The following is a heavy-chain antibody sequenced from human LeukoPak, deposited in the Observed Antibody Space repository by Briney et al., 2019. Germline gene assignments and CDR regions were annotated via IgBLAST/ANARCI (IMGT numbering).Heavy chain of an antibody. J-gene: IGHJ4*02. CDR3: ARPVQDSSGYMYYLDY. D-gene: IGHD3-22*01. CDR2: INPSGGST. Sequence: ASVKVSCKASGYTFTSYYMHWVRQAPGQGLEWMGIINPSGGSTSYAQKFQGRVTMTRDTSTSTVYMELSSLRSEDTAVYYCARPVQDSSGYMYYLDYWGQGTLVTVSS. V-gene: IGHV1-46*01. CDR1: GYTFTSYY.